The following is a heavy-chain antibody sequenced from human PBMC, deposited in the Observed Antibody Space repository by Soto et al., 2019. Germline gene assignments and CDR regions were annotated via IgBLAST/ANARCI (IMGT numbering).Heavy chain of an antibody. CDR1: GGTFSSYA. D-gene: IGHD6-6*01. CDR2: IIPIFGTA. CDR3: AREAYSSSSDYYYGMDV. V-gene: IGHV1-69*01. Sequence: QVQLVQSGAEVKKPGSSVKVSCKASGGTFSSYAISWVRQAPGQGLEWMGGIIPIFGTANYAQKFQGRVTITADESTSTAYMELSSPRSEDTAVYYCAREAYSSSSDYYYGMDVWGQGTTVTVSS. J-gene: IGHJ6*02.